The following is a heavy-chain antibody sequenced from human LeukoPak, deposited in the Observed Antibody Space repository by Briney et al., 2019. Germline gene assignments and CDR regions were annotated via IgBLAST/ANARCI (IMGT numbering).Heavy chain of an antibody. CDR2: ISSSSSYI. CDR3: ARDMAAAVYYFDY. Sequence: GGSPRLSCAASGFTFSSYSMNWVRQAPGKGLEWVSSISSSSSYIYYADSVKGRFTISRDNAKNSLYLQMNSLRAEDTAVYYCARDMAAAVYYFDYWGQGTLVTVSS. J-gene: IGHJ4*02. D-gene: IGHD6-13*01. V-gene: IGHV3-21*01. CDR1: GFTFSSYS.